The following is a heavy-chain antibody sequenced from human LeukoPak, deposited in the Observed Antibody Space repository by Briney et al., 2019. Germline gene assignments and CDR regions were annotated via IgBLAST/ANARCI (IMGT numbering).Heavy chain of an antibody. Sequence: QTGGSLRLSCAASGFTFSSYAMSWVRQAPGKGLEWVSYISSSSSTIYYADSVKGRFTISRDNAKNSLYLQMNSLRAEDTAVYYCARESGSPIRRMIVVVIKGDAFDIWGQGTMVTVSS. CDR2: ISSSSSTI. J-gene: IGHJ3*02. D-gene: IGHD3-22*01. CDR3: ARESGSPIRRMIVVVIKGDAFDI. V-gene: IGHV3-48*04. CDR1: GFTFSSYA.